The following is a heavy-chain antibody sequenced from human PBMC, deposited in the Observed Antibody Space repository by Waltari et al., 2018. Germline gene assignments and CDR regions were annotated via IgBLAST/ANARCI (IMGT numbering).Heavy chain of an antibody. Sequence: QVQLVESGGGVVQPGGSLRLSCAASGFTFSSYGMHWVRQAPGKGLEWVAFIRYDGSNKYYADSVKGRFTISRDNSKNTLYLQMNSLRAEDTAVYYCAKGFLEWLLHDEPFDYWGQGTLVTVSS. CDR1: GFTFSSYG. J-gene: IGHJ4*02. V-gene: IGHV3-30*02. CDR2: IRYDGSNK. CDR3: AKGFLEWLLHDEPFDY. D-gene: IGHD3-3*01.